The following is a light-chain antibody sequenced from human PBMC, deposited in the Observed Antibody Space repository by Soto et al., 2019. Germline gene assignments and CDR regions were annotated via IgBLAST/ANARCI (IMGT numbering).Light chain of an antibody. V-gene: IGLV2-14*01. J-gene: IGLJ3*02. CDR2: EVG. CDR3: CSFSPSATWV. CDR1: NSDVGGYDY. Sequence: QSVLTQPASVSGSPGQSITISCTGTNSDVGGYDYVSWFQQHPGGAPNLIIYEVGNRPSGVSTRFSGSKSANTASLTISGLQAEDEADYYCCSFSPSATWVFGGGTKLPVL.